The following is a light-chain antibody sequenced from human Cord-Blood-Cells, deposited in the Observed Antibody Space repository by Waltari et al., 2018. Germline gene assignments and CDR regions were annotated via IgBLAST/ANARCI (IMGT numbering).Light chain of an antibody. J-gene: IGLJ2*01. CDR1: SANIGAGYD. Sequence: QYMLTQPPSVSGAPGQRVTISCTGSSANIGAGYDVHWYQQLPGTAPKLLIYGNSNRPSGVPDRFSGSKSGTSASLAITGLQAEDEADYYCQSYDSSLSGVVFGGGTKLTVL. CDR3: QSYDSSLSGVV. CDR2: GNS. V-gene: IGLV1-40*01.